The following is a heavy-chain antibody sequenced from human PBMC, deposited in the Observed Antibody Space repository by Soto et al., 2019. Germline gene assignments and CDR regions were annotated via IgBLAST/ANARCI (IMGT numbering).Heavy chain of an antibody. CDR3: AKGGRQWLVTSDFNY. V-gene: IGHV3-30*18. CDR1: GFTFSDCA. Sequence: VQLVESGGGVVQPGRSLRLSCAASGFTFSDCAMHWVRQAPGKGQEWVAVVSHDGRNTHYADSVKGRFTISRDSSKNTVSLEMTSLRAEDTAVYYCAKGGRQWLVTSDFNYWGQGALVTVSS. CDR2: VSHDGRNT. J-gene: IGHJ4*02. D-gene: IGHD6-19*01.